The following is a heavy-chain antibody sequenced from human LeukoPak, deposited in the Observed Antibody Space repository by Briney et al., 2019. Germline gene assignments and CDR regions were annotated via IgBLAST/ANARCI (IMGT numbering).Heavy chain of an antibody. J-gene: IGHJ4*02. CDR3: ATAGAYYYDSSGYYLFDY. Sequence: PGESLRLSCAASGFTFSSYSMNWVRQAPGKGLEWVSSISSSSSYIYYADSVKGRFTISRDNAKNSLYLQMNSLRSEDTAVYYCATAGAYYYDSSGYYLFDYWGQGTLVTVSS. D-gene: IGHD3-22*01. CDR1: GFTFSSYS. V-gene: IGHV3-21*01. CDR2: ISSSSSYI.